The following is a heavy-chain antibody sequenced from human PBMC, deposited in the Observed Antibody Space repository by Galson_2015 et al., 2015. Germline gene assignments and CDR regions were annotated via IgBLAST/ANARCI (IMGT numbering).Heavy chain of an antibody. Sequence: SETLSLTCAVFRGSFSGHYWTWIRQPPGKGLEWIGEINHSGNTNYNPSLKSRLTISLDRSKNQIALKLSSVTAADTAVYYCARTSPMVGVVNPSRFFYFYKGVWGRGTTVTGSS. CDR2: INHSGNT. J-gene: IGHJ6*03. V-gene: IGHV4-34*01. CDR1: RGSFSGHY. D-gene: IGHD3-3*01. CDR3: ARTSPMVGVVNPSRFFYFYKGV.